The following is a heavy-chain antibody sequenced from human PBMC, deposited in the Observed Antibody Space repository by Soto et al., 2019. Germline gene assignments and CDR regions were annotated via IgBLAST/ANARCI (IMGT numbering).Heavy chain of an antibody. Sequence: PSETLSLTCTVSGGSISSGDYYWSWIRQPPGKGLEWIGYIYYSGSTYYNPSLKSRVTISVDTSRNQFSLNLNSVTAADTAVYYCARLYGYSVEPSWGQGTLVTVSS. V-gene: IGHV4-30-4*01. CDR1: GGSISSGDYY. CDR2: IYYSGST. CDR3: ARLYGYSVEPS. D-gene: IGHD4-4*01. J-gene: IGHJ5*02.